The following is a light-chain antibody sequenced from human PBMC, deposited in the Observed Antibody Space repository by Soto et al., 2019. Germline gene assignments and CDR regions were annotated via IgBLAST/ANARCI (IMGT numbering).Light chain of an antibody. CDR3: QQYNNWPLT. CDR2: GAS. J-gene: IGKJ4*01. V-gene: IGKV3-15*01. Sequence: EIVMTQSPASLSVSPGERPTLSCRASQSVSSNLAWYQQKRGQPPRLLIFGASTRATGIPARFSGSGSGTEVTLTISSMQYEDVAVYYCQQYNNWPLTFGGGTKVEIK. CDR1: QSVSSN.